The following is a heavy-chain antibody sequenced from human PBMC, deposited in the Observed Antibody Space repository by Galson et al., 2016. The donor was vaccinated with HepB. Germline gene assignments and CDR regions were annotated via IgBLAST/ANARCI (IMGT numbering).Heavy chain of an antibody. V-gene: IGHV4-59*01. J-gene: IGHJ5*02. Sequence: SETLSLTCIVSGGSITSYHWSWIRQPPGKGLEWIGHMYDSVRTNYNPSLKSRVTISVDTSKNQFSLKLSSVTAAETAVYYCAKDREEFYGSGRKRVWFDPWGQGTLVTVSS. D-gene: IGHD3-10*01. CDR1: GGSITSYH. CDR3: AKDREEFYGSGRKRVWFDP. CDR2: MYDSVRT.